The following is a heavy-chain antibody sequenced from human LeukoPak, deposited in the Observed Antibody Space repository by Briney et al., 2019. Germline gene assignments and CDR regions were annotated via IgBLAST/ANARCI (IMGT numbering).Heavy chain of an antibody. Sequence: SWXRXXXGXGLEGVSXISGSGGSTYYADSVKGGFTISRDNSKNTLYLQMNSLRAEDTAVYYCAKDDSSSWPSVFDYWGQGTLVTVSS. J-gene: IGHJ4*02. CDR3: AKDDSSSWPSVFDY. V-gene: IGHV3-23*01. D-gene: IGHD6-13*01. CDR2: ISGSGGST.